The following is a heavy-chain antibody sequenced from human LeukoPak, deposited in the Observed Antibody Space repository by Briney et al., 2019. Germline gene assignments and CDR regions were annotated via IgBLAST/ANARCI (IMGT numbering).Heavy chain of an antibody. Sequence: RGESLKISCKGSGYRFSSNWIGWVRQMPGKGLEWMGIIYPGDSDTRYSPSIQGQVTISADKSISTAFLQWSSLKASDTAMYYCARLGYCGSTSCTQFDYWGQGTLVTVSS. CDR3: ARLGYCGSTSCTQFDY. CDR2: IYPGDSDT. J-gene: IGHJ4*02. V-gene: IGHV5-51*01. D-gene: IGHD2-2*01. CDR1: GYRFSSNW.